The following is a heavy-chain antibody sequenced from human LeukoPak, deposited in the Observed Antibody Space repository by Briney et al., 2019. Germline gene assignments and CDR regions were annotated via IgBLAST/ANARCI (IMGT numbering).Heavy chain of an antibody. J-gene: IGHJ5*02. V-gene: IGHV1-69*05. CDR3: ARSTYNWKGGETCWFDP. Sequence: ASVKVSCKASGGTFSSYAISWVRQAPGQGLEWMGGIIPTFGTANYAQKFQGRVTITTDESTSTAYMELSSLRSEDTAVYYCARSTYNWKGGETCWFDPWGQGTLVTVSS. CDR2: IIPTFGTA. CDR1: GGTFSSYA. D-gene: IGHD1-20*01.